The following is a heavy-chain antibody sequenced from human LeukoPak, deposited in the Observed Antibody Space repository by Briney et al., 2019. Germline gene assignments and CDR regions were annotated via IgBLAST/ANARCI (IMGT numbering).Heavy chain of an antibody. CDR3: ARRNYDFWSGYSYYFDY. J-gene: IGHJ4*02. Sequence: SETLSLTCNVSGCSISSSRYYWGWIRQPPGKGLEWIGSIYCSGSTYYNPSLKRRVTISVDTSKNEFSRKLSSVTAADTAVYYGARRNYDFWSGYSYYFDYWGQGTLVTV. V-gene: IGHV4-39*01. CDR1: GCSISSSRYY. D-gene: IGHD3-3*01. CDR2: IYCSGST.